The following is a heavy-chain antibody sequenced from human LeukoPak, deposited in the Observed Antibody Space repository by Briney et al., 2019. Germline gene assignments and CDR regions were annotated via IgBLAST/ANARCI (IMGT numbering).Heavy chain of an antibody. V-gene: IGHV3-43*02. D-gene: IGHD3-22*01. CDR3: AKGSDSSGYFPYDLGY. Sequence: AGGSLRLSCAGSGFTFDDYAMHWVRQAPGKGLEWVSLISGDGGSTYYADSVKGRFTISRDNSKNSLYLQMNSLRTEDTALYYCAKGSDSSGYFPYDLGYWGQGTLVTVSS. J-gene: IGHJ4*02. CDR2: ISGDGGST. CDR1: GFTFDDYA.